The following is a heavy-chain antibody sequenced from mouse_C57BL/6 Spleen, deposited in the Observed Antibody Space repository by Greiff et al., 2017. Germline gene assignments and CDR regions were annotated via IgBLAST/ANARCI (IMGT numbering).Heavy chain of an antibody. CDR2: IRSKSNNYAS. J-gene: IGHJ4*01. V-gene: IGHV10-1*01. D-gene: IGHD1-3*01. CDR1: GFSFNTYA. CDR3: ERQSSRPAMDY. Sequence: EVKLMESGGGLVQPKGSLKLSCAASGFSFNTYAMNWVRQAPGKGLEWVARIRSKSNNYASYYEDSVKDRFTIPRDDSERMLYLHMNNLKSEDRGMYHCERQSSRPAMDYWGQGTSVTVSS.